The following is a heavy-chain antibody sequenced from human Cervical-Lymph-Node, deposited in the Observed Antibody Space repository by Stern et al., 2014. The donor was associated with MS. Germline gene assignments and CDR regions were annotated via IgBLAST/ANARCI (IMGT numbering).Heavy chain of an antibody. CDR3: ARDLPTVTASGWFDP. D-gene: IGHD4-17*01. V-gene: IGHV1-18*04. J-gene: IGHJ5*02. CDR1: GYTFTSYG. CDR2: ISAYNGNT. Sequence: VQLVESGAEVKKPGASVKVSCKASGYTFTSYGISWVRQAPGQGLEWVGWISAYNGNTNYAQKLQGRVTMTTDTSTSTAYMELRSLRSDDTAVYYCARDLPTVTASGWFDPWGQGTLVTVSS.